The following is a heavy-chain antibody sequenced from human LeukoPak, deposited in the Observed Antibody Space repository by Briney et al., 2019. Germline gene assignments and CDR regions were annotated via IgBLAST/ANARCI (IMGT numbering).Heavy chain of an antibody. Sequence: PSETLSLICTVSGGSISSYYWSWIRQPAGKGLEWIGRIYTSGSTNHNPSLKSRVTMSVDTSKNQFSLKLSSVTAADTAVYYCAGLGYCSSTSCYRNPTQVDYWGQGTLVTVSS. J-gene: IGHJ4*02. V-gene: IGHV4-4*07. CDR2: IYTSGST. CDR1: GGSISSYY. CDR3: AGLGYCSSTSCYRNPTQVDY. D-gene: IGHD2-2*01.